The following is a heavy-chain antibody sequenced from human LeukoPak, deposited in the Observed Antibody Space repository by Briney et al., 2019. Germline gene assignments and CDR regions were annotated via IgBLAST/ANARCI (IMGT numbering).Heavy chain of an antibody. CDR3: ARDQRDGYNSFDD. CDR2: ISYDGRYT. D-gene: IGHD5-24*01. Sequence: GGSLRLSCAASGFILNNYGVHWVRQAPGKGLEWVAVISYDGRYTYYADSVKGRFTISRDHSENMVYLQMDSLRAEDTAMYYCARDQRDGYNSFDDWGQGTLVTVSS. J-gene: IGHJ4*02. V-gene: IGHV3-30*03. CDR1: GFILNNYG.